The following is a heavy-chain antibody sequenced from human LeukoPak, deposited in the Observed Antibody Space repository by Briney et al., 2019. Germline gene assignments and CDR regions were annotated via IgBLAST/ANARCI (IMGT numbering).Heavy chain of an antibody. Sequence: PGGSLRLSCAASGFIVSRYWMSWVRQAPGKGLEWVADIKEDGSEKHCVDSVKGRFTISRDNAENSLYLQMNSLRAEDTAVYYCARDWGPSDYWGQGTLVTVSS. CDR2: IKEDGSEK. CDR1: GFIVSRYW. D-gene: IGHD3-16*01. V-gene: IGHV3-7*01. CDR3: ARDWGPSDY. J-gene: IGHJ4*02.